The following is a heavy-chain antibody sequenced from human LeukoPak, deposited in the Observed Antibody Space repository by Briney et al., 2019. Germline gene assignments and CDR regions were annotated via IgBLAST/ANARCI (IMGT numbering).Heavy chain of an antibody. V-gene: IGHV4-39*07. D-gene: IGHD6-13*01. CDR2: IFYSGRT. J-gene: IGHJ4*02. CDR1: GVSISSSTYY. Sequence: SETLSLTCTVSGVSISSSTYYWGWLRQPPGKGLEWIGSIFYSGRTYYNPSLKSRVTMSVDTSKNQFSLRLSSVNAADTAVYYCARDILATSIAAPYYWGQGTLVTVSS. CDR3: ARDILATSIAAPYY.